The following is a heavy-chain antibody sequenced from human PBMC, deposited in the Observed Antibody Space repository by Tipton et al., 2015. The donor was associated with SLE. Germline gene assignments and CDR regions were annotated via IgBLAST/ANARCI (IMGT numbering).Heavy chain of an antibody. CDR2: ISDSGRST. J-gene: IGHJ3*01. CDR1: GFTFSNYG. CDR3: AKARSMVTSYDAFHV. Sequence: GSLRLSCVVSGFTFSNYGMSWVRQAPGKGLEWVSAISDSGRSTNYADSVKGRFTISRDNSRSTMYLEMNSLRVEDTALYYCAKARSMVTSYDAFHVWGQGTLVTVSS. V-gene: IGHV3-23*01. D-gene: IGHD4-17*01.